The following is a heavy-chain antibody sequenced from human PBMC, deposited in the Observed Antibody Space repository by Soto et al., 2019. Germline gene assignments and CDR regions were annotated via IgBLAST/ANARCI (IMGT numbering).Heavy chain of an antibody. D-gene: IGHD3-22*01. Sequence: SETLSLTCAVSGGSISSGGYSWSWIRQPPGKGLEWIGYIYHSGSTYYNPSLKSRVTISVDRSKNQFSLKLSSVTAADTAVYYCARSGNADSSGYYYPFDYWGQGTLVTVSS. V-gene: IGHV4-30-2*01. CDR1: GGSISSGGYS. J-gene: IGHJ4*02. CDR3: ARSGNADSSGYYYPFDY. CDR2: IYHSGST.